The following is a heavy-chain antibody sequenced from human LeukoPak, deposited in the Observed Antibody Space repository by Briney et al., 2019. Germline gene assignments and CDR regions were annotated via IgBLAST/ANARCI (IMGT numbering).Heavy chain of an antibody. D-gene: IGHD1-26*01. V-gene: IGHV4-34*01. Sequence: SETLSLTCAVYGGSFSGYYWSWIRQPPGKGLEWIGEINHSGSTNYNPSLKSRVTISVDTSKNQFSLKLSSVTAADTAVYYCASQGDLAGASDYWGQGTLVTVSS. CDR1: GGSFSGYY. CDR3: ASQGDLAGASDY. CDR2: INHSGST. J-gene: IGHJ4*02.